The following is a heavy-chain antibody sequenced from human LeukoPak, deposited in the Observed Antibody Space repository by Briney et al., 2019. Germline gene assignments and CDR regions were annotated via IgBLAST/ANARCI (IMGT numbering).Heavy chain of an antibody. CDR2: INHSGST. J-gene: IGHJ4*02. CDR3: ARGRSDAVDH. CDR1: GGSFSGYY. Sequence: SETLSLTCAVYGGSFSGYYWSWIRQPPGKGLEWIGEINHSGSTNYNPSLKSRVTISVDTSKNQFSLKLSSVTAADTAVYYCARGRSDAVDHWGQGTLVTVSS. D-gene: IGHD2-15*01. V-gene: IGHV4-34*01.